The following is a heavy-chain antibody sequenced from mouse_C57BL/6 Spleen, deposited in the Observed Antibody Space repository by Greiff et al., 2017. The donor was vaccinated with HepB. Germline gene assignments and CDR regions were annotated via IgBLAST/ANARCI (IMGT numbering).Heavy chain of an antibody. CDR3: ARGGTTVVATYDY. J-gene: IGHJ2*01. CDR2: ILPSIGRT. CDR1: DSEVFPIAY. V-gene: IGHV15-2*01. Sequence: QVQLKESGSELRSPGSSVKLSCKDFDSEVFPIAYMSWVRQKPGHGFEWIGGILPSIGRTIYGEKFEDKATLDADTLSNTAYLELISLTSEDSAIYYCARGGTTVVATYDYWGQGTTLTVSS. D-gene: IGHD1-1*01.